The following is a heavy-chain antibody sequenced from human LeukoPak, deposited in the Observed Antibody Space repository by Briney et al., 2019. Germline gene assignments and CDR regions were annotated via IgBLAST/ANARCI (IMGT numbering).Heavy chain of an antibody. CDR3: ARDLAGHKNPLDY. CDR2: IKGDGSEK. D-gene: IGHD1-14*01. CDR1: GFTFSNYW. V-gene: IGHV3-7*01. Sequence: GGSLRLSCAASGFTFSNYWMNWVRQAPGKGLEWVANIKGDGSEKHFVDSVKGRFTISRDNSKNTLYLQMNSLRAEDTAVYYCARDLAGHKNPLDYWGQGTLVTVSS. J-gene: IGHJ4*02.